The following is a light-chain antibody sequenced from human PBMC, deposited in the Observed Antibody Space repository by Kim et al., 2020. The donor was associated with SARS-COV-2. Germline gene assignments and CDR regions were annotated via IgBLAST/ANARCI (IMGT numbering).Light chain of an antibody. CDR1: DTISGSDS. J-gene: IGLJ1*01. CDR3: AAWDASLKVYV. Sequence: GQRVTISCSGSDTISGSDSVNWFQQLPGTAPKLLVYKNNARPAGVPDRFAGSTSGTSASLAISGLQSEDEADYYCAAWDASLKVYVFGTGTKVTVL. CDR2: KNN. V-gene: IGLV1-44*01.